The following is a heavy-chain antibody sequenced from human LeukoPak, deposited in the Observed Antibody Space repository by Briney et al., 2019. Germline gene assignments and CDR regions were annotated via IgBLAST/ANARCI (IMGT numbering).Heavy chain of an antibody. CDR2: ISGSGATT. CDR1: GFIFSSYA. J-gene: IGHJ4*02. CDR3: AKAGHYGSGSYYSDY. D-gene: IGHD3-10*01. V-gene: IGHV3-23*01. Sequence: GGSLRLSCAASGFIFSSYAMTWVRQAPGRGLEWLSTISGSGATTYYVDSVKGRFTVSRDNSKNTLYLQMSSLRAGDTAVYYCAKAGHYGSGSYYSDYWGRGTLVTVSP.